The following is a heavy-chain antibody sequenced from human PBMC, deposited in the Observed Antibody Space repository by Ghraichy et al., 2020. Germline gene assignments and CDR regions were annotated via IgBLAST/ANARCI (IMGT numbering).Heavy chain of an antibody. CDR1: GFTFSNYD. J-gene: IGHJ6*02. Sequence: GGSLRLSCAVSGFTFSNYDMRWVRQAPGKGLEWVSPISNSGANTYSADSVKGRFTISRDNSRNTSYLQMNTLRAEDTAIYYCAKVLQGRGGQRSYYYGVDCWGQGITVSVS. D-gene: IGHD3-10*01. V-gene: IGHV3-23*01. CDR3: AKVLQGRGGQRSYYYGVDC. CDR2: ISNSGANT.